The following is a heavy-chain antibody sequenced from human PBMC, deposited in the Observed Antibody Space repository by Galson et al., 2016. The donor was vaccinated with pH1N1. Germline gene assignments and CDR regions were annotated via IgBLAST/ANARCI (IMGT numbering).Heavy chain of an antibody. CDR3: ATGSGNSWFDP. Sequence: SVKVSCKASGGTFTIYAINWVRQAPGQGLEWMGWINPSNGATKYAQNFQGRVTLTRDTSINTAYMELSSLTSDDTALYYCATGSGNSWFDPWGQGTLVTVSS. D-gene: IGHD3-10*01. CDR2: INPSNGAT. V-gene: IGHV1-2*02. CDR1: GGTFTIYA. J-gene: IGHJ5*02.